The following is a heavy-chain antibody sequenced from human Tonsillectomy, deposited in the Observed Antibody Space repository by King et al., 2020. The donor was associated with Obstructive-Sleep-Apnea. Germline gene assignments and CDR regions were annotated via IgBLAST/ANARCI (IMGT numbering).Heavy chain of an antibody. CDR2: ISAYNGNT. CDR3: ARGLLTDYDFWSGYLYGMDV. CDR1: GYTFTSYG. D-gene: IGHD3-3*01. V-gene: IGHV1-18*04. Sequence: VQLVESGAEVKKPGASVKVSCKASGYTFTSYGISWVRQAPGQGLEWMGWISAYNGNTNYAQKLQGRVTMTTDTSTSTAYMELRSLRSDDPAVYYCARGLLTDYDFWSGYLYGMDVWGQGTTVTVSS. J-gene: IGHJ6*02.